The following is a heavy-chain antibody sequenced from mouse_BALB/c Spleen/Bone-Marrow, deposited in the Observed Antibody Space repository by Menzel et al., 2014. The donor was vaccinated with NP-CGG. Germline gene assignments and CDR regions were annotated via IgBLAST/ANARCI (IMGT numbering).Heavy chain of an antibody. Sequence: VQLQQSGAELARPGASVKLSCKASGYTFTSYWMQGVKQRPGQVLEWIGAIYPGDGDTRYTQKFKGKATLTADKSSSTAYMQLSSLASEDSAVYYCARGRNYYGSSYYFDYWGQGTTLTVSS. V-gene: IGHV1-87*01. CDR3: ARGRNYYGSSYYFDY. CDR1: GYTFTSYW. D-gene: IGHD1-1*01. CDR2: IYPGDGDT. J-gene: IGHJ2*01.